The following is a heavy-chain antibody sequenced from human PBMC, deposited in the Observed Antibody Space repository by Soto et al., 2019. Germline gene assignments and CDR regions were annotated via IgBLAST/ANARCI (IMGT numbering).Heavy chain of an antibody. CDR2: IIPIFGTA. Sequence: QVQLVQSGAEVKKPGSSVKVSCKASGGTFSSYAISWVRQAPGQGLEWMGGIIPIFGTANYAQKFQGRVTITADESTSTAYMELSSLRSEDTAVYYCARPTRYYYDSSGQSAWFHTWGQATLETGS. V-gene: IGHV1-69*12. D-gene: IGHD3-22*01. J-gene: IGHJ5*02. CDR3: ARPTRYYYDSSGQSAWFHT. CDR1: GGTFSSYA.